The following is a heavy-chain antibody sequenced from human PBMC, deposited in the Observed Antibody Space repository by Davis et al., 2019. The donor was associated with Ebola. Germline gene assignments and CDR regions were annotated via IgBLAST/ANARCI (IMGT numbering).Heavy chain of an antibody. CDR1: GFTFSSYA. Sequence: PGGSLRLSCAASGFTFSSYAMHWVRQAPGKGLEWVAVISYDGSNKYYADSVKGRFTISRDNSKNTLYLQMNSLRAEDTAVYYCARDRIYSSSWYLDYWGQGTLVTVSS. J-gene: IGHJ4*02. V-gene: IGHV3-30-3*01. CDR3: ARDRIYSSSWYLDY. D-gene: IGHD6-13*01. CDR2: ISYDGSNK.